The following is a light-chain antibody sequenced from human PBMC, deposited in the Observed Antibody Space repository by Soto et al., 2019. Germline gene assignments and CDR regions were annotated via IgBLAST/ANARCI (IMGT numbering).Light chain of an antibody. CDR1: QGVSRW. Sequence: DIQMTQSPASLSSSLGDRVTITCRASQGVSRWVAWYQKHPEKAPKLLMYEAFSLDSGVESRFSGSGSGTEFTIIISREEPDYVANYYRQQYSSYWTFGHGTKVDIK. J-gene: IGKJ1*01. CDR2: EAF. V-gene: IGKV1-5*03. CDR3: QQYSSYWT.